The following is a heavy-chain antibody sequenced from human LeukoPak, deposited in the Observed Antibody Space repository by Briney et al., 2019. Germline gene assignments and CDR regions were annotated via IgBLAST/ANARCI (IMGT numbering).Heavy chain of an antibody. CDR2: VSGSGGIT. V-gene: IGHV3-23*01. CDR1: GFTFNSYA. CDR3: AKTTAGNSSGRNPGWPVDY. D-gene: IGHD6-19*01. J-gene: IGHJ4*02. Sequence: GGSLRLSCAASGFTFNSYAVTWVRQAPGKGLEWVSHVSGSGGITYYADSVKGWFTIFRDNSKNTLYLQMNSLRADDTAVYYCAKTTAGNSSGRNPGWPVDYWGQGALVTVSS.